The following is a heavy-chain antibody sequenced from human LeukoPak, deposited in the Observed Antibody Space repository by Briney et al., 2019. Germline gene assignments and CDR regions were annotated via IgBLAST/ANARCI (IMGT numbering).Heavy chain of an antibody. CDR1: GFTFSTYG. V-gene: IGHV3-23*01. CDR2: ISGSGGRT. Sequence: PGGSLRLSCAASGFTFSTYGMSWVRQAPGSRLEWVSGISGSGGRTYYADSVKGRFTISRDKSKSTVYLQMNSLRAEDTAVFYCAKDGRMDEGSSGYADWFDRWGQGTLVTVSS. J-gene: IGHJ5*02. CDR3: AKDGRMDEGSSGYADWFDR. D-gene: IGHD5-12*01.